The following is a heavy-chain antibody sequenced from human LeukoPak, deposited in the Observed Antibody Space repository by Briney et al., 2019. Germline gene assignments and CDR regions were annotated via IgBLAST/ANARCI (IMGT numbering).Heavy chain of an antibody. V-gene: IGHV5-51*01. CDR2: IYPGDSDT. CDR3: ARHVAAAGNPYYYMDV. CDR1: GYSFTSYW. D-gene: IGHD6-13*01. Sequence: GESLKISCKGSGYSFTSYWIGWVRQMPGKGLEWMGIIYPGDSDTRYSPSFQGQVTISADKSISTAYLQWSSLKASDTAMYHCARHVAAAGNPYYYMDVWGKGTTVTVSS. J-gene: IGHJ6*03.